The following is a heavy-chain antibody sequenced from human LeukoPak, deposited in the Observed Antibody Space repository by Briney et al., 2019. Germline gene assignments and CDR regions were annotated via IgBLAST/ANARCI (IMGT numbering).Heavy chain of an antibody. CDR1: GYTFTSYY. V-gene: IGHV1-46*01. CDR2: INPSGGST. D-gene: IGHD5-18*01. CDR3: AREKEGDVDTAMVFDY. J-gene: IGHJ4*02. Sequence: ASVKVSCKASGYTFTSYYMHWVRQAPGQGLEWMGLINPSGGSTSYAQKLRGRVTMTRDTSTSTVYMELSSLRSEDTAVYYCAREKEGDVDTAMVFDYWGQGTLVTVSS.